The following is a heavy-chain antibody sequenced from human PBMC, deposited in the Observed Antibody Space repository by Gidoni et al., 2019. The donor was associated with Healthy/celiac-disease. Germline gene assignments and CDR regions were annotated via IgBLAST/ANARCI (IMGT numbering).Heavy chain of an antibody. CDR1: GGSISSSSYY. CDR2: IYYSGST. V-gene: IGHV4-39*01. D-gene: IGHD2-15*01. CDR3: ASGSYCSGGSCWERYFDL. J-gene: IGHJ2*01. Sequence: QLQLQESGPGLVKPSETLSLTCTVSGGSISSSSYYWGWIRQPPGKGLEWIGSIYYSGSTYYNPSLKSRVTISVDTSKNQFSLKLSSVTAADTAVYYCASGSYCSGGSCWERYFDLWGRGTLVTVSS.